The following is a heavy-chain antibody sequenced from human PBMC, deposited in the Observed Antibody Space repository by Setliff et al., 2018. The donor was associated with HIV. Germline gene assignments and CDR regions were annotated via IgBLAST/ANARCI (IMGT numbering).Heavy chain of an antibody. CDR3: ARDSRHDTSGYYYFDS. Sequence: PSETLSLTCTVSGDSISSGGYYWSWIRQPAGKGLEWIGRIYTSGSTNYNPSLKSRVTISVDTSKNQFSLKLTSVTAADTAVYYCARDSRHDTSGYYYFDSWGQGTLVTVSS. CDR1: GDSISSGGYY. V-gene: IGHV4-61*02. D-gene: IGHD3-22*01. J-gene: IGHJ4*02. CDR2: IYTSGST.